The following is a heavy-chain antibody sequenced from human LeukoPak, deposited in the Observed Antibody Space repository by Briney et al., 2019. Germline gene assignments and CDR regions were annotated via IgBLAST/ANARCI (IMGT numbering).Heavy chain of an antibody. D-gene: IGHD3-22*01. CDR1: GFTFSSYG. J-gene: IGHJ4*02. CDR2: IWYDGSNK. CDR3: AKDLYYYDSSGYYSPYYFDY. V-gene: IGHV3-33*06. Sequence: PGRSLRLSCAASGFTFSSYGMHWVRQAPGKGLEWVAVIWYDGSNKYYADSVKGRFTISRANSKSTPYLQMNSMRAEDTAVYYCAKDLYYYDSSGYYSPYYFDYWGQGTLVTVSS.